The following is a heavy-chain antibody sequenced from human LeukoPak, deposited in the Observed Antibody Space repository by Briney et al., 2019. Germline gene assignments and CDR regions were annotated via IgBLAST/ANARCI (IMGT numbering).Heavy chain of an antibody. CDR2: IYYSGRT. Sequence: PSETLSLTCTVSGVSVSSDTHHWAWIRQPPGEGLEWIGAIYYSGRTYYNPALESRVTISLDTYKNQFSLKLSSVTAADTGVYYCAREDPNNLPAKFDYWGQGTLVTVSA. J-gene: IGHJ4*02. CDR3: AREDPNNLPAKFDY. CDR1: GVSVSSDTHH. V-gene: IGHV4-39*07. D-gene: IGHD5-24*01.